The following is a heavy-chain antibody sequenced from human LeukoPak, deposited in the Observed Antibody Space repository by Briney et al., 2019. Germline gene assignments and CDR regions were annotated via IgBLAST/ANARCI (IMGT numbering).Heavy chain of an antibody. CDR2: ISSSGGTI. CDR3: ARGSLHSAYGFDY. Sequence: GGSLRLFCAASGFTFSNYAMSWVRQAPGKGLEWVSSISSSGGTIYYAGSVKGRFTIARDNAKNSVYLQLNSLRAEDTAVYYCARGSLHSAYGFDYWGQGTLVTVSS. J-gene: IGHJ4*02. V-gene: IGHV3-48*03. CDR1: GFTFSNYA. D-gene: IGHD5-12*01.